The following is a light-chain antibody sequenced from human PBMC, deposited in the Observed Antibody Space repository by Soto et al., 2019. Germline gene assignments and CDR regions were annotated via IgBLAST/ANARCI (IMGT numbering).Light chain of an antibody. Sequence: DIQMTQSPASLSPSVGDRVTISCRASQGIRNYLSWYQQKPGKVPKLLIYAASTLQSGVPSRFSGSGSGTDFSLTISSLQPEDVATYYCQKYDTAPFTFGPGTKVDIK. CDR1: QGIRNY. CDR3: QKYDTAPFT. J-gene: IGKJ3*01. CDR2: AAS. V-gene: IGKV1-27*01.